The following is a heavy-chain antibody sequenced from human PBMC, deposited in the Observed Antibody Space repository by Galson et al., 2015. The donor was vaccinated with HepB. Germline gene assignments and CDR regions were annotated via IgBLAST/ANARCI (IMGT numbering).Heavy chain of an antibody. CDR3: ARDPQPYSSSHAFDI. J-gene: IGHJ3*02. D-gene: IGHD6-13*01. CDR1: GFTFSSYS. CDR2: ISSSSSTI. Sequence: SLRLSCAASGFTFSSYSMNWVRQAPGKGLEWVSYISSSSSTIYYADSVKGRFTISRDNAKNSLYLQMNSLRAEDTAVYYCARDPQPYSSSHAFDIWGQGTMVTVSS. V-gene: IGHV3-48*01.